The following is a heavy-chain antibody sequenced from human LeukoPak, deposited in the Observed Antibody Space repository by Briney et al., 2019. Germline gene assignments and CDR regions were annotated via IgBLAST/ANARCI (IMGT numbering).Heavy chain of an antibody. Sequence: PSETLSLTCTVSGGSISSGSYYWSWIRQPPGKGLEWIGYIYYSGSTNYNPSLKSRVTISVDTSKNQFSLRLSSVTAADTAVYYCAGVSTGSTVWHSTEPDAFDIWGQGTMVTVSS. J-gene: IGHJ3*02. V-gene: IGHV4-61*01. CDR3: AGVSTGSTVWHSTEPDAFDI. CDR1: GGSISSGSYY. D-gene: IGHD6-13*01. CDR2: IYYSGST.